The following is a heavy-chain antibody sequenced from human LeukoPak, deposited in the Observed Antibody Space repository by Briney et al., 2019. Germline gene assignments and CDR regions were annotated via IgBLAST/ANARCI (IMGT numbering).Heavy chain of an antibody. CDR2: ISTYNGDT. J-gene: IGHJ4*02. V-gene: IGHV1-18*01. CDR1: GYTFTSYG. D-gene: IGHD3-16*01. CDR3: AREGLGELTLDY. Sequence: ASVKVSCKASGYTFTSYGISWLRQAPGQGLEWMGWISTYNGDTNYAQKLQGRVTMTTDTSTNTAYMELRSLRSDDTAVYYCAREGLGELTLDYWGQGTLVTVSS.